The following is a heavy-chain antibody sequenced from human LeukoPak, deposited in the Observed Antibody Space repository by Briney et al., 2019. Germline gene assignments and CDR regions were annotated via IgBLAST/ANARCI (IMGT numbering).Heavy chain of an antibody. CDR1: GFSFSSYT. CDR2: ISSSSIYI. D-gene: IGHD3-10*01. Sequence: GGSLRLSCTASGFSFSSYTMNWVRQAPGKGLEWVSSISSSSIYIYYADSVKGRFTISRDSAKNSLYLQMNSLRAGDTAVYFCARASGWGMDVRGQGTTVIVSS. V-gene: IGHV3-21*01. CDR3: ARASGWGMDV. J-gene: IGHJ6*02.